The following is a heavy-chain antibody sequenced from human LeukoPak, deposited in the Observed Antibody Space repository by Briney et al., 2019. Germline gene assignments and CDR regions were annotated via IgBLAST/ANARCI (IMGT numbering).Heavy chain of an antibody. CDR3: ASEYSYGYRRLDY. D-gene: IGHD5-18*01. V-gene: IGHV4-39*01. CDR1: GGSISSSSYY. CDR2: IYYSGST. J-gene: IGHJ4*02. Sequence: SETLSLTCTVSGGSISSSSYYWGWIRQPPGKGLEWIGSIYYSGSTYYNPSLKSRVTVSVDTSKNQFSLKLSSVTAADTAVYYCASEYSYGYRRLDYWGQGTLVTVSS.